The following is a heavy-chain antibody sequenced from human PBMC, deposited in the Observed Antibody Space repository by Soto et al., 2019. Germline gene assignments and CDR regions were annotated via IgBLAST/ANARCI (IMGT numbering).Heavy chain of an antibody. CDR3: ASTYYNASSGPFDY. V-gene: IGHV4-31*03. J-gene: IGHJ4*02. Sequence: SETLSLTCTVSGGSISSGNYYWSWIRQHPGKGLEWIGYIYYSGSTYYNPSLKSRVTISVDTSKNQFSLKLSSVTAADTAVYYCASTYYNASSGPFDYWGQGTLVTVSS. CDR2: IYYSGST. CDR1: GGSISSGNYY. D-gene: IGHD3-22*01.